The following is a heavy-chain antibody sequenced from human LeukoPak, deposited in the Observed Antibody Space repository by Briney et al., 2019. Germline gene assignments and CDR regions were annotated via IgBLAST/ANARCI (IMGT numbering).Heavy chain of an antibody. V-gene: IGHV4-39*07. CDR1: GGFISSSIYY. J-gene: IGHJ4*02. Sequence: SETLSLTCTVSGGFISSSIYYWGWIRQPPGKGLEWIGSIYYSGSTDYNPSLKSRVTISVDTSKNQFSLKLSSVTAADTAMYYCARGTLYRGWSYYLDFWGQGSQVTVSS. CDR3: ARGTLYRGWSYYLDF. CDR2: IYYSGST. D-gene: IGHD6-19*01.